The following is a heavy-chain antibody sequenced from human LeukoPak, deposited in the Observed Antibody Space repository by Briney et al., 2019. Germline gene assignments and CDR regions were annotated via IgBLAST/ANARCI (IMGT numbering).Heavy chain of an antibody. CDR3: AREGPFGYYGGNSDAFDI. CDR1: GGTFSSYA. V-gene: IGHV1-69*13. D-gene: IGHD4-23*01. Sequence: ASVKVSCKASGGTFSSYAISWVRQAPGQGLEWMGGIIPIFGTANYAQKFQGRVTITADESTSTANMELSSLRSEDTAVYYCAREGPFGYYGGNSDAFDIWGQGTMVTVSS. CDR2: IIPIFGTA. J-gene: IGHJ3*02.